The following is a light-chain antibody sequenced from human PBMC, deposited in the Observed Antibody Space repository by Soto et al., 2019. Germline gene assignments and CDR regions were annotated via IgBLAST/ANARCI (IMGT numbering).Light chain of an antibody. V-gene: IGKV3-11*01. Sequence: VVLTQSPVTLSLSPWERATLSCRASQSISNYLAWYQQKPGQAPRLLIYDASHRATGIPARFSASGSGTDFTLTISSLEPEDFAVYYCQQRTNWPITFGQGTRLEIK. J-gene: IGKJ5*01. CDR1: QSISNY. CDR3: QQRTNWPIT. CDR2: DAS.